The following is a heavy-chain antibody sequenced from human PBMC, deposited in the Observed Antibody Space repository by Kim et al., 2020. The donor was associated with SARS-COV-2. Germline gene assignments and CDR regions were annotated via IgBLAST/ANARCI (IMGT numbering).Heavy chain of an antibody. Sequence: SVKGRFTISRDNSKNTLYLQMNSLRGEDTAVYYCAKVTAYSTYYYYGMDVWGQGTTVTVSS. J-gene: IGHJ6*02. CDR3: AKVTAYSTYYYYGMDV. V-gene: IGHV3-30*02. D-gene: IGHD6-13*01.